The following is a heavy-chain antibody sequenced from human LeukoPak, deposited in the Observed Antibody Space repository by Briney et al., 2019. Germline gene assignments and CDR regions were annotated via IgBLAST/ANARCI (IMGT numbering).Heavy chain of an antibody. CDR3: ATTIRMTTEEERAFDI. CDR1: GYTLTELS. D-gene: IGHD4-17*01. V-gene: IGHV1-24*01. CDR2: FDPEDGET. J-gene: IGHJ3*02. Sequence: ASVKVSCKVSGYTLTELSMHWVRRAPGKGLEWMGGFDPEDGETIYAQKFQGRVTMTEDTSTDTAYMELSSLRSEDTAVYYCATTIRMTTEEERAFDIWGQGTMVTVSS.